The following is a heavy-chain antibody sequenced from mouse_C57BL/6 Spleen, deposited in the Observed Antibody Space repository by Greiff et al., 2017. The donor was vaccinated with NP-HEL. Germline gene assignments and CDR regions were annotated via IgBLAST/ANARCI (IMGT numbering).Heavy chain of an antibody. CDR2: IDPSDSYT. J-gene: IGHJ2*01. Sequence: QLKQPGAELVRPGTSVKLSCKASGYTFTSYWMHWVKQRPGQGLEWIGVIDPSDSYTNYNQKFKGKATLTVDTSSSTAYMQLSSLTSEDSAVYYCARPGSRGDFDYWGQGTTLTVSS. CDR1: GYTFTSYW. D-gene: IGHD1-1*01. CDR3: ARPGSRGDFDY. V-gene: IGHV1-59*01.